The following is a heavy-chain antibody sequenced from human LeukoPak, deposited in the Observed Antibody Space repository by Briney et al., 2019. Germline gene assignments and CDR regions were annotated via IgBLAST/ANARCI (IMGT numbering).Heavy chain of an antibody. V-gene: IGHV1-18*01. CDR3: ARDGGYCSGGSCYPDYGMDV. J-gene: IGHJ6*02. CDR1: GYTFTSYG. Sequence: GASVKVSCKASGYTFTSYGISWVRQAPGQGLEWMGWISAYNGNTNYAQKLQGRVTMTTDTSTSTAYMELRSLRSDDTAVYYCARDGGYCSGGSCYPDYGMDVWGQGTTVTVSS. D-gene: IGHD2-15*01. CDR2: ISAYNGNT.